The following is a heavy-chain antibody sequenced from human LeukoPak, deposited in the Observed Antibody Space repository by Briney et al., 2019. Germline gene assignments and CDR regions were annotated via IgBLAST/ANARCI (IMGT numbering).Heavy chain of an antibody. CDR1: RFAFSTYW. V-gene: IGHV3-7*05. J-gene: IGHJ6*02. CDR3: ARDSPGSSRFYHYYGLDV. CDR2: IKDDGSEK. Sequence: GGSLRPSCAASRFAFSTYWMSWVRQAPGKGLEWVANIKDDGSEKYYVDSVKGRFTIYRDNAKNSLYLQMNRLRAEDTAVYYCARDSPGSSRFYHYYGLDVWGQGTTVSVSS. D-gene: IGHD6-6*01.